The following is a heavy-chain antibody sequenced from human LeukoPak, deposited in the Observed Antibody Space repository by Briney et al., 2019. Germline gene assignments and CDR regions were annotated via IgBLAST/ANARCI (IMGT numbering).Heavy chain of an antibody. D-gene: IGHD5-24*01. CDR3: ARGLIEMATIYFDY. CDR1: GFTVSSNY. V-gene: IGHV3-53*01. CDR2: IYSDGST. J-gene: IGHJ4*02. Sequence: GGSLRLSCAASGFTVSSNYMSWVRQAPGKGLEWVSVIYSDGSTYYADSVKGRFTISRDNSKNTLYLQMNSLRAEDTAVYYCARGLIEMATIYFDYWGQGTLVTVSS.